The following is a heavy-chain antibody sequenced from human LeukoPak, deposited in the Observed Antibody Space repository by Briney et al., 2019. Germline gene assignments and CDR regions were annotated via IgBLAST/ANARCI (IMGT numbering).Heavy chain of an antibody. CDR3: AKELGITGVGQRVDY. Sequence: GGSLRLSCAGSGFTFSSFGMHWVRQAPGKGLEWVTFIQTDGSDKYYADSVKGRFTISRDNSKNTLYLQMNSLRPEDTAVYYCAKELGITGVGQRVDYWGQGTLVTVSS. CDR1: GFTFSSFG. V-gene: IGHV3-30*02. J-gene: IGHJ4*02. CDR2: IQTDGSDK. D-gene: IGHD1-20*01.